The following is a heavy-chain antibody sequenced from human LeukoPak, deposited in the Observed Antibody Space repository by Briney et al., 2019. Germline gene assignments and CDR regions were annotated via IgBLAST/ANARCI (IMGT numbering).Heavy chain of an antibody. V-gene: IGHV3-21*01. CDR2: ISSSSSYI. J-gene: IGHJ4*02. D-gene: IGHD6-19*01. Sequence: GGSLRLSCAASGFTFSSYSMNWVRQAPGKGLEWVSSISSSSSYIYYADSVKGRFTISRDNAKNSLYLRMNSLRAEDTAVYYCARGVNSSGWYFDYWGQGTLVTVSS. CDR3: ARGVNSSGWYFDY. CDR1: GFTFSSYS.